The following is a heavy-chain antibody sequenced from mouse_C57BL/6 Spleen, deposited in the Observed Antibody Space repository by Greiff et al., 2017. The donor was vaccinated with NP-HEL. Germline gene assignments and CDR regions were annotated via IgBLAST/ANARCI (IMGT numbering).Heavy chain of an antibody. CDR2: INPNNGGT. CDR3: ARFNYDGSPYYDG. J-gene: IGHJ2*01. D-gene: IGHD1-1*01. V-gene: IGHV1-26*01. Sequence: EVQLQQSGPELVKPGASVKISCKASGYTFTDYYMNWVKQSPGQSLEWIGDINPNNGGTSYNQKFKGKATLTVDKSSSTAYMELRSLTSEDSAVYYCARFNYDGSPYYDGWGKSTTLTVSS. CDR1: GYTFTDYY.